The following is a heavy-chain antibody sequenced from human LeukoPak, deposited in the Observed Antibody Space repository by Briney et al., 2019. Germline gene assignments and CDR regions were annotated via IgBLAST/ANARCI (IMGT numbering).Heavy chain of an antibody. D-gene: IGHD3-22*01. CDR1: GFIFSDFA. CDR2: IRTKVDSYAT. Sequence: AGGSLKLSCAASGFIFSDFAMHWVRQASGKGLEWVGRIRTKVDSYATTYAASVKGRFTVSRDDSKNTAYLEMNSLKSEDTAVYYCARPSSGFHFWGQGTLVTVSS. V-gene: IGHV3-73*01. J-gene: IGHJ4*02. CDR3: ARPSSGFHF.